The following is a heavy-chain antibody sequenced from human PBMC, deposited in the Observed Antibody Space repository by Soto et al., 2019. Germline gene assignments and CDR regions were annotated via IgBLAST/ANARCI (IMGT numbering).Heavy chain of an antibody. D-gene: IGHD2-21*02. CDR3: VKDHCGGDCYSNPYFDY. Sequence: QVQLVESGGGVVQPGRSLRLSCAASGFTFSTYGIHWVRQAPGKGLEWLAVIWYDGSKKYYADSVPGRFTISRDNYKNTGYVQMNSLRAEDTAVYYCVKDHCGGDCYSNPYFDYWGQGTLVTVSS. CDR2: IWYDGSKK. CDR1: GFTFSTYG. J-gene: IGHJ4*02. V-gene: IGHV3-33*06.